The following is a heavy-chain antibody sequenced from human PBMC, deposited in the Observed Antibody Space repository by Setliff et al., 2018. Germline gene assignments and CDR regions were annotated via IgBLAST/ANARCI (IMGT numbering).Heavy chain of an antibody. Sequence: SETLSLTCAVYGGSFTDYSWSWIRQSPGKGLEWIGEVNHSGSTSYTPSLRSRITISRDTSKNQFSLKLTSVTAADAAVYYCARAAVTSGARADYFDNWGRGTLVTVSS. D-gene: IGHD4-17*01. CDR3: ARAAVTSGARADYFDN. V-gene: IGHV4-34*10. CDR2: VNHSGST. CDR1: GGSFTDYS. J-gene: IGHJ4*02.